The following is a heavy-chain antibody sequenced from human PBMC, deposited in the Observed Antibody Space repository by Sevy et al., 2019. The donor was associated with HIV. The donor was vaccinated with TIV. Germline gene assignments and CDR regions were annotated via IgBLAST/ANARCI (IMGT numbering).Heavy chain of an antibody. D-gene: IGHD6-19*01. Sequence: GGSLRLSCAASGFSVSTHAIHWVRQAPGKGLEWVAVISYDGSSKYYADSVKGRLTISRDNSKNTLYLQMSSLRPDDTAVYYCTRDAGYSTGWYPSDYWDQGTLVTVSS. J-gene: IGHJ4*02. CDR1: GFSVSTHA. CDR2: ISYDGSSK. CDR3: TRDAGYSTGWYPSDY. V-gene: IGHV3-30-3*01.